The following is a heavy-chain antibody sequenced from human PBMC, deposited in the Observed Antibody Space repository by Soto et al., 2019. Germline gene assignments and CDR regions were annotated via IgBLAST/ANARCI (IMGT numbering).Heavy chain of an antibody. CDR2: IKEDGSEK. Sequence: GGSLRLSCAASGFTFRTFWMAWVRQAPGKGLEWVAHIKEDGSEKWYVDSVKGRFTISRDNAENSVYLQMNSLRAEDTAVYYCARPRGYCSGGSCFPPDSWGQGALVTAPQ. CDR1: GFTFRTFW. D-gene: IGHD2-15*01. J-gene: IGHJ4*02. V-gene: IGHV3-7*01. CDR3: ARPRGYCSGGSCFPPDS.